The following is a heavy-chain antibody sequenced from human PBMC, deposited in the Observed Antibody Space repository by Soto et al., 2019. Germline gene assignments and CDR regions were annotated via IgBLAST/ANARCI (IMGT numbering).Heavy chain of an antibody. CDR1: GGTFSSYA. Sequence: SVKVSCKASGGTFSSYAISWVRQAPGQGLEWMGGIIPIFGTANYAQKFQGRVTITADESTSTAYMELSSLRSEDTAVYYCGSXWGSYRYLADYYYGMDVWGQGTTVTVSS. J-gene: IGHJ6*02. CDR2: IIPIFGTA. D-gene: IGHD3-16*02. CDR3: GSXWGSYRYLADYYYGMDV. V-gene: IGHV1-69*13.